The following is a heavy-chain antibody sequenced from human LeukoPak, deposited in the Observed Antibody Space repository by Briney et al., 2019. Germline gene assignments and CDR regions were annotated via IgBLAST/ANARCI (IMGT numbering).Heavy chain of an antibody. Sequence: PSETLSLTCTVSGGSISSYYWSWIRQPPGNGLEWLRNIYYSGSTNYHPSLKSRVTISVDTSKNQFSLNLRSVTAADTAVFYCARVHRLVPGPFHIWGQGTMVIVSS. D-gene: IGHD6-6*01. J-gene: IGHJ3*02. CDR2: IYYSGST. CDR3: ARVHRLVPGPFHI. CDR1: GGSISSYY. V-gene: IGHV4-59*01.